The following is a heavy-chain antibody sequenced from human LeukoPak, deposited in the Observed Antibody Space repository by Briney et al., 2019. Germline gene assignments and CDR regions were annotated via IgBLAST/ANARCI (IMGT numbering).Heavy chain of an antibody. V-gene: IGHV4-39*07. CDR2: IYYSGCT. CDR3: ARDGPSYYYDSSGYYYDY. D-gene: IGHD3-22*01. J-gene: IGHJ4*02. Sequence: SETLSLTCTVSGGSISSSSYYWGWIRQPPGKGLEWIGSIYYSGCTYYNPSLKSRVTISVDTSKNQFSLKLSSVTAADTAVYYCARDGPSYYYDSSGYYYDYWGQGTLVTVSS. CDR1: GGSISSSSYY.